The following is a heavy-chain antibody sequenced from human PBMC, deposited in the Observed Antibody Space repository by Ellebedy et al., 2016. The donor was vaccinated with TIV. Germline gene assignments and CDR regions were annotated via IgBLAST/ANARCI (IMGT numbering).Heavy chain of an antibody. J-gene: IGHJ4*02. CDR2: ISWDGGST. CDR3: AKDICSGGSCYSPDY. D-gene: IGHD2-15*01. V-gene: IGHV3-43*01. Sequence: GESLKISCAASGFTFDDYTMHWVRQAPGKGLEWVSLISWDGGSTYYADSVKGRFTISRDNSKNSLYLQMNSLRTEDTALYYCAKDICSGGSCYSPDYWGQGTLVTVSS. CDR1: GFTFDDYT.